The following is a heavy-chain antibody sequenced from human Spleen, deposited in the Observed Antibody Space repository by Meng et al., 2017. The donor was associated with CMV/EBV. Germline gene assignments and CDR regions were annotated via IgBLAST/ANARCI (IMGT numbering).Heavy chain of an antibody. CDR1: GFTFSSYS. Sequence: GGSLRLSCAASGFTFSSYSMNWVRQAPGKGLEWVSVIWYDGSNKYYADSVKGRFSISRDNSKNTLYLQMNSLRAEDTAVYYCAKDQPKSTPYYDILTGLVDYGMDVWGQGTTVTVSS. CDR3: AKDQPKSTPYYDILTGLVDYGMDV. V-gene: IGHV3-33*06. J-gene: IGHJ6*02. CDR2: IWYDGSNK. D-gene: IGHD3-9*01.